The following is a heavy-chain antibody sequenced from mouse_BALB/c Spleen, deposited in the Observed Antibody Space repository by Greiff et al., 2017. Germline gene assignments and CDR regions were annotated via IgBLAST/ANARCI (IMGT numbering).Heavy chain of an antibody. J-gene: IGHJ4*01. V-gene: IGHV5-17*02. CDR2: ISSGSSTI. Sequence: EVQVVESGGGLVQPGGSRKLSCAASGFTFSSFGMHWVRQAPEKGLEWVAYISSGSSTIYYADTVKGRFTISRDNPKNTLFLQMTSLRSEDTAMYYCARGATVVAPHAMDYWGQGTSVTVSS. CDR3: ARGATVVAPHAMDY. D-gene: IGHD1-1*01. CDR1: GFTFSSFG.